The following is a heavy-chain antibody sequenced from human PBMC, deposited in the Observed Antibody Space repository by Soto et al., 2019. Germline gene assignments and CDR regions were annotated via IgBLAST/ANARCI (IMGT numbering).Heavy chain of an antibody. V-gene: IGHV3-23*01. Sequence: EVQLLESGGGLVQPGGSLRLSCAASGFTFSSYAMNWVRQAPGKGLEWVSVISGSGDSTYYADSVKGRFTISRDNSKNTLYLERNSLRAEDTAVYYCARRSSGGYFVCWGQGTMVSVSS. CDR3: ARRSSGGYFVC. D-gene: IGHD6-19*01. CDR1: GFTFSSYA. J-gene: IGHJ4*02. CDR2: ISGSGDST.